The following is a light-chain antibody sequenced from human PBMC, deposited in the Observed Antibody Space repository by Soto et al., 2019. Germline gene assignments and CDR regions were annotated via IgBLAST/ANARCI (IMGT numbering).Light chain of an antibody. CDR3: CSYTSSSTYV. CDR2: DVS. V-gene: IGLV2-14*01. Sequence: QSVLTHPASVSGSPGQSIPISCTRTSSDVGAYNYVSWFQQYPGKAPKLMIYDVSNRPSGVSNRFSGSKSGNTASPTISGLQAEDEADYYCCSYTSSSTYVFGTGTKVTVL. J-gene: IGLJ1*01. CDR1: SSDVGAYNY.